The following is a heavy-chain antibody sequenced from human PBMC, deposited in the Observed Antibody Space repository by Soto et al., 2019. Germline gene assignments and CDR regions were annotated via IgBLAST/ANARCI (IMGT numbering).Heavy chain of an antibody. CDR1: GYTFTGYY. J-gene: IGHJ6*02. CDR3: ARDRRRITIFGVVPPDYYYYYGMDV. CDR2: INPNSGGT. V-gene: IGHV1-2*04. Sequence: KVSCKASGYTFTGYYMHWVRQAPGQGLEWMGWINPNSGGTNYAQKFQGWVTMTRDTSISTAYMELSRLRSDDTAVYYCARDRRRITIFGVVPPDYYYYYGMDVWGQGTTVTVSS. D-gene: IGHD3-3*01.